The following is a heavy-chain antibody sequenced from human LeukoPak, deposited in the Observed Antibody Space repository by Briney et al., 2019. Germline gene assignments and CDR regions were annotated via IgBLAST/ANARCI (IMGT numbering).Heavy chain of an antibody. Sequence: GGSLRLSCAASGFTFSSYAMSWVRQAPGEGLEWVSAISGSGGSTYYADSVKGRFTISRDNSKNTLYLQMNSLRAEDTAVYYCAKDLKWLLLNYFDYWGQGTLVTVSS. V-gene: IGHV3-23*01. D-gene: IGHD6-19*01. J-gene: IGHJ4*02. CDR1: GFTFSSYA. CDR2: ISGSGGST. CDR3: AKDLKWLLLNYFDY.